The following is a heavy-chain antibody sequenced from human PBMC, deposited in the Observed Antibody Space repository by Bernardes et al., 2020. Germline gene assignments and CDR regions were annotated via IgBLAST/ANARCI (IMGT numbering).Heavy chain of an antibody. CDR2: IDWDDDK. CDR3: ARTRGYPRTPIYYYYYMDG. Sequence: SGPTLVKPTQTLTLTCTFSGFSLSTSGMCVSWIRQPPGKALEWLALIDWDDDKYYSTSLKTRLTISKDTSKNQVVLTMTNMDPVDTATYYCARTRGYPRTPIYYYYYMDGWGKGTTVTVSS. CDR1: GFSLSTSGMC. D-gene: IGHD5-12*01. V-gene: IGHV2-70*01. J-gene: IGHJ6*03.